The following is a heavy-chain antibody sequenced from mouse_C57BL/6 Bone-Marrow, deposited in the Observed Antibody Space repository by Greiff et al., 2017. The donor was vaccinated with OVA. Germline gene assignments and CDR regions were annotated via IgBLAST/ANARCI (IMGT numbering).Heavy chain of an antibody. D-gene: IGHD1-1*01. V-gene: IGHV1-47*01. Sequence: VKLMESGAELVKPGASVKMSCKASGYTFTTYPIEWMKQNHGKSLEWIGNFHPYNDDTKYNEKFKGKATLTVEKSSSTVYLELSRLTSDDSAVYYCARGDYYGSSWYFDVWGTGTTVTVSS. CDR3: ARGDYYGSSWYFDV. CDR1: GYTFTTYP. J-gene: IGHJ1*03. CDR2: FHPYNDDT.